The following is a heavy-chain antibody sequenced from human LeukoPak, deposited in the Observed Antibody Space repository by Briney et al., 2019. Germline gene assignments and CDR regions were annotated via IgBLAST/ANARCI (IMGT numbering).Heavy chain of an antibody. CDR2: IIPILGIA. Sequence: SVTVSCKASGGTFSSYAISWVRQAPGQGLEWMGRIIPILGIANYAQKFQGRVTITADKSTSTAYMELSSLRSEDTAVYYCARVPGRNSSGYYSLDYWGQGTLVTVSS. V-gene: IGHV1-69*04. J-gene: IGHJ4*02. CDR1: GGTFSSYA. D-gene: IGHD3-22*01. CDR3: ARVPGRNSSGYYSLDY.